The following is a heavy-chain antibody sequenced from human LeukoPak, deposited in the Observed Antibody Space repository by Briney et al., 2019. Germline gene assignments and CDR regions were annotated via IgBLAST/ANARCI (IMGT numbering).Heavy chain of an antibody. CDR1: GGSISSSSYY. CDR3: ARHDRSYGLDYFDY. J-gene: IGHJ4*02. Sequence: SETLSLTCTVSGGSISSSSYYWGWIRQPPGKGLEWIGSIYYSGSTYYNPSLKSRVTMSVDTSKNQFSLKLSSVTAADTAVYYCARHDRSYGLDYFDYWGQGTLVTVSS. D-gene: IGHD5-18*01. V-gene: IGHV4-39*07. CDR2: IYYSGST.